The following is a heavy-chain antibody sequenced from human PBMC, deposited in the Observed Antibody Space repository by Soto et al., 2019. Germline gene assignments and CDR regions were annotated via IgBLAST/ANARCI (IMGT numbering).Heavy chain of an antibody. V-gene: IGHV4-61*01. D-gene: IGHD3-10*01. CDR1: GASLRSGSYY. Sequence: SETLSLTCTVSGASLRSGSYYWSWIRQPPGKGLEWIGYISHSGRTNYDPSLKSRLTMSVDTSQNQFSLQLNSVTAADTAVYYCSYGSSFDYWGQGTLVTGSS. J-gene: IGHJ4*02. CDR2: ISHSGRT. CDR3: SYGSSFDY.